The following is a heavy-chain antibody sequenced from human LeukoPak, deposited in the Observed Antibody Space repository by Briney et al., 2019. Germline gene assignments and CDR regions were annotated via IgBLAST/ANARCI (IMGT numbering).Heavy chain of an antibody. CDR2: IISSDSTT. Sequence: PGGSLRLSCAASGFSFSRYGMKWVRQAPGKGLEWLSYIISSDSTTYYADSVKGRFTISRDNAKNSLYLQMDSLRVEDTAVYYCAKRADSSAHSFDYWGQGTVVTVSS. V-gene: IGHV3-48*04. J-gene: IGHJ4*02. D-gene: IGHD3-22*01. CDR3: AKRADSSAHSFDY. CDR1: GFSFSRYG.